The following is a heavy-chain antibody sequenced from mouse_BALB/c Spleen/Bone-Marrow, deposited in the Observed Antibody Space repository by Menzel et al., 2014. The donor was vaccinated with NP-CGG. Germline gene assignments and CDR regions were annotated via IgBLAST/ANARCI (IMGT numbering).Heavy chain of an antibody. Sequence: VQLQQPGAELVKPGASVKLSCTASGFNIKDTYTRWVKQRPEQGLEWIGRIDPANGNTKYDPKFQGKATITADTSSNTAYLQLSSLTSEDTAVYYCAMYYYGSSLFAYWGQGTLVTVSA. V-gene: IGHV14-3*02. CDR3: AMYYYGSSLFAY. J-gene: IGHJ3*01. CDR2: IDPANGNT. CDR1: GFNIKDTY. D-gene: IGHD1-1*01.